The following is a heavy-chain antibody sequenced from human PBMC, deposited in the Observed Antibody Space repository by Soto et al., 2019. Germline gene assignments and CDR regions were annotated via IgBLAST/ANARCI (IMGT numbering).Heavy chain of an antibody. J-gene: IGHJ6*02. CDR3: ARDRYCSSTSCYLYYYYGMDV. Sequence: PGGSLRLSCAASGFTFSSYWMSWVRQAPGKGLEWVANIKQDGSEKYYVDSVKGRFTISRDNAKNSLYLQMNSLRAEDAAVYYCARDRYCSSTSCYLYYYYGMDVWAKGPRSPSP. V-gene: IGHV3-7*03. CDR1: GFTFSSYW. D-gene: IGHD2-2*01. CDR2: IKQDGSEK.